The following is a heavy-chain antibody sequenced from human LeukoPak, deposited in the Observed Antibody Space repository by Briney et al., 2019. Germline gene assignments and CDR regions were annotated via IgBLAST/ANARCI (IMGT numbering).Heavy chain of an antibody. J-gene: IGHJ3*02. D-gene: IGHD3-10*01. CDR1: GFTFAIHA. V-gene: IGHV3-23*01. CDR2: ISGDGAST. Sequence: GGSLRLSCAASGFTFAIHARTWVRQAPGKGLEWISGISGDGASTHYAESVKGQFTIPRDNSQNTLFLQMKSLRVEDTAIYYCAKDSYVSGRPHHTFDNWGQGTMVTVSS. CDR3: AKDSYVSGRPHHTFDN.